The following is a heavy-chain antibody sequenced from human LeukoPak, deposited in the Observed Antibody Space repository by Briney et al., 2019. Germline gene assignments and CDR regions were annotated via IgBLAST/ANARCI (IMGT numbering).Heavy chain of an antibody. J-gene: IGHJ4*02. V-gene: IGHV3-33*01. D-gene: IGHD2-8*01. CDR2: IWYDGSNK. CDR1: GFTFSSYG. Sequence: GSLRLSCAASGFTFSSYGMHWVRQAPGKGLEWVAVIWYDGSNKYYADSVKGRFTISRDNAKNSLYLQMSSLRAEDTAVYYCARDTPGVSQRDFDYWGQGTLVTVSS. CDR3: ARDTPGVSQRDFDY.